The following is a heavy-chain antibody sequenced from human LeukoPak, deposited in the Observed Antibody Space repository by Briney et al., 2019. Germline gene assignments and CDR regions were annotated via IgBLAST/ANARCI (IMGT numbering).Heavy chain of an antibody. J-gene: IGHJ4*02. CDR3: ARDGLPYDSGRNDY. CDR1: GYTFTNYD. Sequence: RASVKVSCKASGYTFTNYDINWVRQATGQGLEWMGWMNPNSGNTGYARKFQGRVTMTRSNSINTAYMELSSLRSEDTAMYYCARDGLPYDSGRNDYWGQGTLVTVSS. D-gene: IGHD3-22*01. V-gene: IGHV1-8*01. CDR2: MNPNSGNT.